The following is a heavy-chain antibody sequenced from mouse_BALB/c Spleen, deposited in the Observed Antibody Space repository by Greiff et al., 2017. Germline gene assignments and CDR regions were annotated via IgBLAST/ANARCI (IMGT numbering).Heavy chain of an antibody. Sequence: VQLQESGPGLVAPSQSLSITCTVSGFSLTGYGVNWVRQPPGKGLEWLGMIWGDGSTDYNSALKSRLSISKDNSKSQVFLKMNSLQTDDTARYYCARGPGSGWFAYWGQGTLVTVSA. CDR1: GFSLTGYG. J-gene: IGHJ3*01. V-gene: IGHV2-6-7*02. CDR2: IWGDGST. CDR3: ARGPGSGWFAY.